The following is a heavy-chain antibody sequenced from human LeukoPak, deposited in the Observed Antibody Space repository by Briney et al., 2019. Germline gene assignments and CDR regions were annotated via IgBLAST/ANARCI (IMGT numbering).Heavy chain of an antibody. CDR1: GFTVNNYG. J-gene: IGHJ4*02. D-gene: IGHD2-2*01. CDR3: AKGPLRGTAAAIDY. CDR2: ISYDGRNK. V-gene: IGHV3-30*18. Sequence: GKSLRLSCAASGFTVNNYGRHRVRQAPGKGLEWVAVISYDGRNKHYPDSVKGRFTISRDISTDTLWLQMDSLRTEDTAVYYCAKGPLRGTAAAIDYWGQGTLVTVSS.